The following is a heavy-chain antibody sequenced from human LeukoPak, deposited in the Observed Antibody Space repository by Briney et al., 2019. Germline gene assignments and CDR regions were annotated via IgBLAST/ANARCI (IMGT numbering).Heavy chain of an antibody. CDR1: GYTFTSYY. J-gene: IGHJ4*02. Sequence: ASVKVSCKASGYTFTSYYMHWVRQTPGHGLEWMGIINHSGGSTSYAQKFQGRVTMTRDTSTSTVYMELSSLRSEDTAVYYCARGANYCTNGVCSLFYWGQGTLVTVSS. D-gene: IGHD2-8*01. V-gene: IGHV1-46*01. CDR3: ARGANYCTNGVCSLFY. CDR2: INHSGGST.